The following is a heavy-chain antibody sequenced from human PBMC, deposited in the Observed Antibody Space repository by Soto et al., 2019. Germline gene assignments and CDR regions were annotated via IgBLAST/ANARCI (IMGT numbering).Heavy chain of an antibody. CDR2: IYPGDSDT. CDR3: ATTVAGYYYDSSGYRGDAFDI. J-gene: IGHJ3*02. V-gene: IGHV5-51*01. D-gene: IGHD3-22*01. CDR1: GYSFTRYW. Sequence: GESLKISCKGSGYSFTRYWIGWVRQMPGKGLEWMGIIYPGDSDTRYSPSFQGQVTISADKSISTAYLQWSSLKASDTAMYYCATTVAGYYYDSSGYRGDAFDIWGQGTMVTVSS.